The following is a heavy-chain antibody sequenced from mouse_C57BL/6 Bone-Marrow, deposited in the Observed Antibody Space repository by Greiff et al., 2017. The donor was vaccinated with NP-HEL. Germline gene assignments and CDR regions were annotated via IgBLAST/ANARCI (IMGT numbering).Heavy chain of an antibody. Sequence: QVQLQQSGAELVKPGASVKLSCKTSGYTFTSYWIQWVKQRPGQGLGWIGEIFPGTGTTYYNEQFKGKATLTIDTSSSTAYMQLSSLTSEDSAVYFCAREGPVLRTPYYYAMDYWGQGTSVTVSS. V-gene: IGHV1S132*01. CDR1: GYTFTSYW. CDR2: IFPGTGTT. J-gene: IGHJ4*01. CDR3: AREGPVLRTPYYYAMDY. D-gene: IGHD1-1*01.